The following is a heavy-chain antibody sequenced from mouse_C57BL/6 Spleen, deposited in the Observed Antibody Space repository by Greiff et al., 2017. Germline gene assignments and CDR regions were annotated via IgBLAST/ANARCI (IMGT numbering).Heavy chain of an antibody. CDR3: AKILYEYDGDYAMDY. J-gene: IGHJ4*01. CDR1: GFSLTSYG. V-gene: IGHV2-5*01. Sequence: QVQLKESGPGLVQPSQSLSITCTVSGFSLTSYGVHWVRQSPGKGLEWLGVIWRGGSTDYNAAFMSRLSITKDNSKSQVFFKMNSLQADDTAIYYCAKILYEYDGDYAMDYWGQGTSVTVSS. CDR2: IWRGGST. D-gene: IGHD2-4*01.